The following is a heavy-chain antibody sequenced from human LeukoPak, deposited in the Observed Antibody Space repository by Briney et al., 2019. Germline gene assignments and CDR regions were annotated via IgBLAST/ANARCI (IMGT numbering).Heavy chain of an antibody. V-gene: IGHV4-4*07. CDR3: ARDLSGSLYFDY. J-gene: IGHJ4*02. Sequence: PSETLSLTCTVSGASISPYYWNWIRQPAGKGLEWIGRLYPSGSSAYNPSLKSRVSISVGTSNNQFSLRVSSVTAADTAIYYCARDLSGSLYFDYWGQGILVTVSA. CDR2: LYPSGSS. D-gene: IGHD3-10*01. CDR1: GASISPYY.